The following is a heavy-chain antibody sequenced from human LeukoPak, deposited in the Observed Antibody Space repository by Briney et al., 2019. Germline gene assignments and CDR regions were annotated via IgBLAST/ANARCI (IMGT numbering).Heavy chain of an antibody. CDR1: GFTFSSYS. CDR3: AKEGTWGNWYFDL. Sequence: GGSLRLSCAASGFTFSSYSMNWVRQAPGKGLEWVSSISSSSSYIYYADSVKGRFTISRDNAKNSLYLQMNSLRAEDTAVYYCAKEGTWGNWYFDLWGRGTLVIVTS. CDR2: ISSSSSYI. D-gene: IGHD3-16*01. J-gene: IGHJ2*01. V-gene: IGHV3-21*01.